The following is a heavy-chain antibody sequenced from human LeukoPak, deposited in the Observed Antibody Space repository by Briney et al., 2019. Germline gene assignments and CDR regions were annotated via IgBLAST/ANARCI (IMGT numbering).Heavy chain of an antibody. Sequence: PGGSLRLSCAASGFTFSSYSMNWVRQAPGKGLEWVSSISSSSSYIYYADSVKGRFTISRDNAKNSLYLQMNSLRAEDTAVYYCARVLGTPTDYYFDYWGQGTLVTVSS. D-gene: IGHD1-1*01. CDR1: GFTFSSYS. J-gene: IGHJ4*02. CDR3: ARVLGTPTDYYFDY. V-gene: IGHV3-21*01. CDR2: ISSSSSYI.